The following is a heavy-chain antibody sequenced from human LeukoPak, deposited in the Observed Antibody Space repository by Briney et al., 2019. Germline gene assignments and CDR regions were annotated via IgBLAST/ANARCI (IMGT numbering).Heavy chain of an antibody. J-gene: IGHJ4*02. Sequence: GASVKVSCKASGYTFTSYGISWVRQAPGQGLEWMGWISAYNGSTNYAQKLQGRVTMTTDTSTSTAYMELRSLRSDDTAVYYCARDLYYDSSGYYKSPFDYWGQGTLVTVSS. CDR1: GYTFTSYG. CDR2: ISAYNGST. D-gene: IGHD3-22*01. CDR3: ARDLYYDSSGYYKSPFDY. V-gene: IGHV1-18*01.